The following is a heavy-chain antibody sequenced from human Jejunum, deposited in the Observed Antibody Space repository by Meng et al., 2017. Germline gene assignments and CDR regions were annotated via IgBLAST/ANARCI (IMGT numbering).Heavy chain of an antibody. J-gene: IGHJ4*02. D-gene: IGHD3-10*01. Sequence: GSLRLSCIVSGGSTSSYYWNWIRQPPGKGLEWIGYIYYSGRTNYNASPESGVTISIDTAKGQFSLRLGSVTAADTAVYYGARGGPNRVRGVIIIQDSFDYWGQGALVTVSS. CDR1: GGSTSSYY. CDR2: IYYSGRT. V-gene: IGHV4-59*01. CDR3: ARGGPNRVRGVIIIQDSFDY.